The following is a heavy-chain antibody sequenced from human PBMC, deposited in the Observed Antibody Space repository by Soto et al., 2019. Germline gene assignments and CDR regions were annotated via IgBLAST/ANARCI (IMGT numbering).Heavy chain of an antibody. J-gene: IGHJ3*02. CDR2: IKEDGSEK. CDR3: TTDGGVPGAFDI. Sequence: GGSLRLSCEVSGFTFSTYWMSWVRQAPGKGLEWVANIKEDGSEKYYVDSVKGRFTIFRDNAKNSLYLQMNSLRIEDTAIYYCTTDGGVPGAFDIWGQGTMVTVSS. D-gene: IGHD3-16*01. CDR1: GFTFSTYW. V-gene: IGHV3-7*01.